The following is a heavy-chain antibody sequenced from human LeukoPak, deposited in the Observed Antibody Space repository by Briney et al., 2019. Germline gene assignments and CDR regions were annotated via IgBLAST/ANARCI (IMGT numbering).Heavy chain of an antibody. CDR1: GFTFGDYY. D-gene: IGHD2-21*02. J-gene: IGHJ4*02. Sequence: EAGGSLRLSCAASGFTFGDYYMSWIRQAPGKGLEWVSYISSSGSTIYYADSVKGRFTISRDNAKNSLYLQMNSLRAEDTAVYYCASNIVVVTAFDYWGQGTLVTVSS. CDR2: ISSSGSTI. V-gene: IGHV3-11*04. CDR3: ASNIVVVTAFDY.